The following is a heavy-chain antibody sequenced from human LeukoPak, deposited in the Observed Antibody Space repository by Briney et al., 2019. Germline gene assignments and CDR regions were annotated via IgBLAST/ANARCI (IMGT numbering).Heavy chain of an antibody. CDR3: VIWGDYDVLTGYYVPDY. J-gene: IGHJ4*02. V-gene: IGHV3-23*01. D-gene: IGHD3-9*01. Sequence: GASLRPSCVASGFTFSNYAMSWVRQAPGKGLEWVSAITGSSTNRYYADSLKGRFTTSRDNSKNTVFLQMNSLRHEDTAIYYCVIWGDYDVLTGYYVPDYWGQGTLVTVAS. CDR2: ITGSSTNR. CDR1: GFTFSNYA.